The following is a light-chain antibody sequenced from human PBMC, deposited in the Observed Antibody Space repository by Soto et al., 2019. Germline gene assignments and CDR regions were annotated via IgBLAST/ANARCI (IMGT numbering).Light chain of an antibody. V-gene: IGLV1-40*01. CDR2: GNN. CDR1: SSNIGATSD. Sequence: QSVLTQPPSVSGAPGQRVTISCTGSSSNIGATSDVHWYQQLPGAAPKLLIYGNNNRPSGVPARFSGSKSGTSASLAITGLRVEDEADYYCQSYDSTLRGLVAFGGGTQLTVL. CDR3: QSYDSTLRGLVA. J-gene: IGLJ2*01.